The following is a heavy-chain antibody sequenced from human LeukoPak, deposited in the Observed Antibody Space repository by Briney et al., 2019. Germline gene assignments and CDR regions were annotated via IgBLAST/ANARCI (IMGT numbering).Heavy chain of an antibody. CDR2: INHSGST. V-gene: IGHV4-34*01. CDR1: GGSFSGYY. J-gene: IGHJ5*02. CDR3: ARDLTVTRGSFDP. D-gene: IGHD4-17*01. Sequence: SETLSLTCAVYGGSFSGYYWSWIRQPPGKGLEWIGEINHSGSTNYNPSLKSRVTISVDTSKNQFSLKLSSVTAADTAVYYCARDLTVTRGSFDPWGQGTLVTVSS.